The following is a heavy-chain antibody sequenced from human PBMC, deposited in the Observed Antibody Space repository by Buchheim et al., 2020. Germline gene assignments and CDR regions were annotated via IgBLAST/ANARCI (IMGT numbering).Heavy chain of an antibody. CDR2: IYYSGRT. J-gene: IGHJ4*02. V-gene: IGHV4-59*01. CDR3: ARGYSTTRVADY. D-gene: IGHD6-13*01. Sequence: QVQLQESGPGLVKPSETLSLTCTVSGGSISSYYWSWIRQPPGKGLEWIGYIYYSGRTNYNPSLKSRVTISVDTSKNQFSLKLSSVTAADTAVYYCARGYSTTRVADYWGQGTL. CDR1: GGSISSYY.